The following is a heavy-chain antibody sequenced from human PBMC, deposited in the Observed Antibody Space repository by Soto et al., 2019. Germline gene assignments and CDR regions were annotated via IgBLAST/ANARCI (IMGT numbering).Heavy chain of an antibody. V-gene: IGHV4-30-4*01. Sequence: PSETLSLTCTVSGGSINSDEYYWSWIRQSPGKGLEWIGYIFYTGSTYYNPSLKSRVTMSVDTSKNQFSLRLTSVTAADRAVYYCARVTESLGVYGMDVWGLGTTVTVS. CDR1: GGSINSDEYY. D-gene: IGHD1-26*01. J-gene: IGHJ6*02. CDR2: IFYTGST. CDR3: ARVTESLGVYGMDV.